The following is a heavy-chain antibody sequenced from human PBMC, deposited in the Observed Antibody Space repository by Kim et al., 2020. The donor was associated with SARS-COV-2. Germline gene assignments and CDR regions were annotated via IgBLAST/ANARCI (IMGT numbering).Heavy chain of an antibody. D-gene: IGHD3-10*01. CDR3: ARVREYYYGSGSLFDY. V-gene: IGHV3-74*01. J-gene: IGHJ4*02. Sequence: GKGRFTISRDNAKNTLYLQMNSLRAEDTAVYYCARVREYYYGSGSLFDYWGQGTLVTVSS.